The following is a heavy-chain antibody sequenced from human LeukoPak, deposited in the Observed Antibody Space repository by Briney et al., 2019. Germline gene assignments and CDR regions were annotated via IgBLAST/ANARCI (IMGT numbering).Heavy chain of an antibody. CDR3: ARGGDEAVYCSSTSCYAGGYAFGI. D-gene: IGHD2-2*01. CDR2: INHSGST. V-gene: IGHV4-34*01. Sequence: SETLSLTCAVYGGSFSGYYWSWIRQPPGKGLEWIGEINHSGSTNYNPSLKSRVTISVDTSKNQFSLKLSSVTAADTAVYYCARGGDEAVYCSSTSCYAGGYAFGIWGQGTMVTVSS. J-gene: IGHJ3*02. CDR1: GGSFSGYY.